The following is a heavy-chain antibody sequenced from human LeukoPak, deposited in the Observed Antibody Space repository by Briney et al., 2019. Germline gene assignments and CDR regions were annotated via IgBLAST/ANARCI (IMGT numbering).Heavy chain of an antibody. CDR3: AKTVVVVAATNFDY. D-gene: IGHD2-15*01. CDR2: ISGSGGST. V-gene: IGHV3-23*01. J-gene: IGHJ4*02. Sequence: PGGSLRLSCAASGFTFSTFPMSWVRQAPGKGLEWVSAISGSGGSTYYADSVKGRFTISRDNSKNTLYLQMNSLRAEDTAVYYCAKTVVVVAATNFDYWGQGTLVTVSS. CDR1: GFTFSTFP.